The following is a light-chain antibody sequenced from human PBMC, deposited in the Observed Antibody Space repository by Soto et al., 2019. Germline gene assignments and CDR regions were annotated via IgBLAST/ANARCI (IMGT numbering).Light chain of an antibody. CDR1: QSVTSSY. J-gene: IGKJ1*01. CDR2: GAS. CDR3: QQYGGLPT. Sequence: PGERVTLSCRASQSVTSSYIAWYQQKSGQAPRLLLYGASSRATGIPDRFRGSGSGTDLTLTISRLEPEDFAVYYCQQYGGLPTFGQGTKVEIK. V-gene: IGKV3-20*01.